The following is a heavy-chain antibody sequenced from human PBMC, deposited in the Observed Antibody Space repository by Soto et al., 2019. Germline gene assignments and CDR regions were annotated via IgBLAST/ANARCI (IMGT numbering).Heavy chain of an antibody. Sequence: GGSLRLSCAASGFTFSSYAMHWVRQAPGKGLEWVAVISYDGSNKYYADSVKGRFTISRDNSKNTLYLQMNSLRAEDTAVYYCARDSYDRTFDYWGQGTLVTVSS. CDR1: GFTFSSYA. D-gene: IGHD3-3*01. V-gene: IGHV3-30-3*01. CDR3: ARDSYDRTFDY. J-gene: IGHJ4*02. CDR2: ISYDGSNK.